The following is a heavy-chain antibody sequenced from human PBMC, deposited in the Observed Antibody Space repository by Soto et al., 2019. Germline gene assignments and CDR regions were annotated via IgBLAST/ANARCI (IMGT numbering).Heavy chain of an antibody. V-gene: IGHV4-34*01. CDR2: INHSGST. Sequence: SETLSLTCAVYGGSFSGYYWSWIRQPPGKGLEWIGEINHSGSTNYNPSLKSRVTISVDTSKNQFSLKLSSVTAADTAVYYCASRSYGDYLFDYWGQGTLVTVSS. CDR3: ASRSYGDYLFDY. J-gene: IGHJ4*02. D-gene: IGHD4-17*01. CDR1: GGSFSGYY.